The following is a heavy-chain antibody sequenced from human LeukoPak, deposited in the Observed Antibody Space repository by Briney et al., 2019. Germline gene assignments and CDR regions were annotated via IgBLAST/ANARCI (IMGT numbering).Heavy chain of an antibody. CDR3: ARGWYDSSGFIFDY. J-gene: IGHJ4*02. V-gene: IGHV3-7*01. D-gene: IGHD3-22*01. Sequence: GGSLTLSCAASGFTFSSYWMSWVRQAPGKGLEWVANIKQDGSEKYYVDSVKGRFTISRDNAKNSLYLQMNSLRAEDTAVYYCARGWYDSSGFIFDYWGQGTLVTVSS. CDR1: GFTFSSYW. CDR2: IKQDGSEK.